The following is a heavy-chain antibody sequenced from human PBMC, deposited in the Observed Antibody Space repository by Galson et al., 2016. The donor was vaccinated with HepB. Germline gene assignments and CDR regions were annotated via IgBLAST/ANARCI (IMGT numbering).Heavy chain of an antibody. V-gene: IGHV4-59*01. CDR2: IYYSGST. CDR1: GGFISSNY. D-gene: IGHD1-26*01. CDR3: ARGDTSGSYPFDP. J-gene: IGHJ5*02. Sequence: ETLSLTCTVSGGFISSNYWSWIRQPPGKGLEWIGYIYYSGSTNYNPSLKSRVSMSVDLSDNRFSLKLTSVTAADTAVYYCARGDTSGSYPFDPWGQGTLVTVSS.